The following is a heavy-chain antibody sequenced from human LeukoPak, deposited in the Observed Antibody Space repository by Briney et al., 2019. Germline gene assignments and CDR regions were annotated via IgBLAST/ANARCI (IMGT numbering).Heavy chain of an antibody. CDR3: ATFRFLGT. V-gene: IGHV3-7*03. CDR1: GFTFSSYW. J-gene: IGHJ3*01. D-gene: IGHD3-3*01. CDR2: IKQDGSEK. Sequence: GGSLRLSCAASGFTFSSYWMSWVRQAPGKGLEWVANIKQDGSEKSYVDSLKGRFTISRDNAKNSLYLQMNSLRAEDTAIYYCATFRFLGTWGQGTMVTVSP.